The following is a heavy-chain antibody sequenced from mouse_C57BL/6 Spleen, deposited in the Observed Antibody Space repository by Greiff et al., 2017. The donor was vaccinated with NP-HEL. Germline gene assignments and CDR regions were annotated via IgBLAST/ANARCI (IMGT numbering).Heavy chain of an antibody. V-gene: IGHV1-80*01. CDR2: IYPGDGDT. D-gene: IGHD1-1*01. CDR1: GYAFSSYW. Sequence: QVQLQQSGAELVKPGASVKISCKASGYAFSSYWMNWVKQRPGKGLEWIGQIYPGDGDTNYNGKFKGKATLTADKSSSTAYMQLSSLTSEDSAVYFCAREERDYYGTGFAYWGQGTLVTVSA. J-gene: IGHJ3*01. CDR3: AREERDYYGTGFAY.